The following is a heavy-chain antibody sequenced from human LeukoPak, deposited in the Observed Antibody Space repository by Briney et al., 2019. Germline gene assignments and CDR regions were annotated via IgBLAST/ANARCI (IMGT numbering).Heavy chain of an antibody. D-gene: IGHD3-3*01. Sequence: GGSLRLSCAASGFTFSSYSMNWVRQAPGKGLEWVSPISTSSSYINYADSVKGRFTISRDNAKKSLYLQMNSLRAEDTALYYCARGPNFSDGYYYYYYMDVWGKGTTVTVSS. CDR1: GFTFSSYS. J-gene: IGHJ6*03. V-gene: IGHV3-21*04. CDR2: ISTSSSYI. CDR3: ARGPNFSDGYYYYYYMDV.